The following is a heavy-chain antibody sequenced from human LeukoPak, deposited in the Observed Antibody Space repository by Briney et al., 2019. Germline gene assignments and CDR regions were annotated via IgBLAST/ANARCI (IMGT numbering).Heavy chain of an antibody. CDR2: IIPIFGTA. J-gene: IGHJ4*02. V-gene: IGHV1-69*13. D-gene: IGHD3-22*01. Sequence: SVKVSCKASGGTFSSYAISWVRQAPGQGLEWMGGIIPIFGTANYAQKFQGRVTITADESTSTAYMELSGLRSEDTAVYYCASLSVPYYYDSSGYRPNVNYWGQGTLVTVSS. CDR3: ASLSVPYYYDSSGYRPNVNY. CDR1: GGTFSSYA.